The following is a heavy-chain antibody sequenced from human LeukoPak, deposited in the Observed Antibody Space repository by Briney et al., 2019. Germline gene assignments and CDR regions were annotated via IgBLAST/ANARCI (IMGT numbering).Heavy chain of an antibody. J-gene: IGHJ4*02. CDR3: AKALRTVTTHFDY. Sequence: GGSLRLSCAASGFTFSNYGLSWVRQAPGQGLEWVSSISDSSGGRTPYADSVKGRFTISRDNSKNTLYLQMNSLRAEDTAVYYCAKALRTVTTHFDYWGQGTLVTVSS. CDR1: GFTFSNYG. CDR2: ISDSSGGRT. V-gene: IGHV3-23*01. D-gene: IGHD4-17*01.